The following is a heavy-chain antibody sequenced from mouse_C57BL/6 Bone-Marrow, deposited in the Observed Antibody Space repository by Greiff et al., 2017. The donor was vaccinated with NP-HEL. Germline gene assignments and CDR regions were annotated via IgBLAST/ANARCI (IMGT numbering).Heavy chain of an antibody. CDR1: GYPFTSSW. Sequence: LQHPLAELLRPVTSVTLSCKASGYPFTSSWMHWLNQRPGTGLEWIGVIDPSDSYTNYNQKFKGKATLTVDTSASTAYMQLSSLTSEDSAVYYCARSSYYGSSFFAYWGQGTLVTVSA. V-gene: IGHV1-59*01. CDR3: ARSSYYGSSFFAY. D-gene: IGHD1-1*01. J-gene: IGHJ3*01. CDR2: IDPSDSYT.